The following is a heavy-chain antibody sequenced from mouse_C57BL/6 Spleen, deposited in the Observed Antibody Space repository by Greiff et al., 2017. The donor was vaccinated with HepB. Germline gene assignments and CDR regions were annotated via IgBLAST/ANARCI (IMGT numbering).Heavy chain of an antibody. V-gene: IGHV2-2*01. J-gene: IGHJ4*01. CDR3: ARKAYYSNYGDYAMDY. D-gene: IGHD2-5*01. CDR2: IWSGGST. CDR1: GFSLTSYG. Sequence: VQLQQSGPGLVQPSQSLSITCTVSGFSLTSYGLHWVRQSPGKGLEWLGVIWSGGSTDYNAAFISRLSISKDNSKSQVFFKMNSLQADDTAIYYCARKAYYSNYGDYAMDYWGQGTSVTVSS.